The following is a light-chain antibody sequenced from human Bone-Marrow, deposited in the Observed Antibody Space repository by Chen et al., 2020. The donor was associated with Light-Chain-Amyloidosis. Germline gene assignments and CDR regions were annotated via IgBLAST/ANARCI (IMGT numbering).Light chain of an antibody. Sequence: QSPLTPPASVSVSPVQSIPISCSGTSTDVGSDNHVSWYQQHPDKAPKLMIYEVNNRPSWVPDRFSGSKSDNTASLTISGLQTEDEADYFCSSYTITNTLVFGSGTRVTV. CDR1: STDVGSDNH. V-gene: IGLV2-14*01. CDR2: EVN. J-gene: IGLJ1*01. CDR3: SSYTITNTLV.